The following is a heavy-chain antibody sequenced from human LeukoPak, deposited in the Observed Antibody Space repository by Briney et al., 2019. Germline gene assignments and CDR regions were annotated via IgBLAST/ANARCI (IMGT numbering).Heavy chain of an antibody. CDR3: AREGVVTAFDY. J-gene: IGHJ4*02. CDR2: IYYSGST. V-gene: IGHV4-39*07. CDR1: GGSISSSSYY. D-gene: IGHD2-21*02. Sequence: SETLSLTCTVSGGSISSSSYYWGWIRQPPGKGLEWIGGIYYSGSTYYNPSLKSRVTISVDTSKNQFSLKLSSVTAADTAVYYCAREGVVTAFDYWGQGTLVTVSS.